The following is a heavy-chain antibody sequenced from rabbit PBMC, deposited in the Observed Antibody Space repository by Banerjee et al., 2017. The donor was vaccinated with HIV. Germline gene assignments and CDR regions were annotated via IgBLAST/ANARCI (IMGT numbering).Heavy chain of an antibody. Sequence: QSLEESGGGLVQPEGSLTLTCTAPVFSFSSSYYMCWVRQAPGKGLEWIGCIYVGSIGPTYYASWAKGRFTISEASSTTVTLQMTSLTAADTATYFCARSYYGGSTDPILFSLWGQGTLVTVS. J-gene: IGHJ4*01. CDR1: VFSFSSSYY. V-gene: IGHV1S40*01. CDR2: IYVGSIGPT. D-gene: IGHD4-2*01. CDR3: ARSYYGGSTDPILFSL.